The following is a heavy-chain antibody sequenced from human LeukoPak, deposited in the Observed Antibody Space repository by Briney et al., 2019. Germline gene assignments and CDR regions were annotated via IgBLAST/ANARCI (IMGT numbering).Heavy chain of an antibody. Sequence: SETLSRTCTVSGGSISSGDYYWSWIRQPPGRGLEWIGYIYYSGSTYYNPSLKSRVTISVDTSKNQFSLKLSSVTAADTAVYYCARGPPEWLAFDYWGQGTLVTVSS. CDR2: IYYSGST. J-gene: IGHJ4*02. D-gene: IGHD6-19*01. CDR1: GGSISSGDYY. CDR3: ARGPPEWLAFDY. V-gene: IGHV4-30-4*08.